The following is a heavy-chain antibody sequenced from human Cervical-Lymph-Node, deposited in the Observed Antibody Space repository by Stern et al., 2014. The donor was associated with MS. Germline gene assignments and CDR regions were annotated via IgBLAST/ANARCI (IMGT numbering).Heavy chain of an antibody. V-gene: IGHV4-30-2*01. CDR2: IYHSGST. CDR3: ARSSTVTPNAFDI. J-gene: IGHJ3*02. CDR1: GGSISSGGYS. Sequence: QLQLQESGSGLVKPSQTLSLTCAVSGGSISSGGYSWSWIRQPPGKGLEWIGYIYHSGSTYYNPSLKSRVTISGGRSKNQISLKLSSVTAADTAVYYCARSSTVTPNAFDIWGQGTMVTVSS. D-gene: IGHD4-17*01.